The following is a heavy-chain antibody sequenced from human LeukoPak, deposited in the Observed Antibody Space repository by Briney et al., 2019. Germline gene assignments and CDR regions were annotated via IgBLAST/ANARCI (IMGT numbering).Heavy chain of an antibody. CDR1: GDSINSNY. D-gene: IGHD2-15*01. Sequence: SETLSLTCSVSGDSINSNYWSWMRQPPGKGLEWIGYIYYGGSTDYNPSLKSRVSMSVDTSKNQFSLNLSSVTAADTAVYHCARLLAGCPGGRCRAHFDYWGQGTLVTVSS. V-gene: IGHV4-59*01. CDR3: ARLLAGCPGGRCRAHFDY. CDR2: IYYGGST. J-gene: IGHJ4*02.